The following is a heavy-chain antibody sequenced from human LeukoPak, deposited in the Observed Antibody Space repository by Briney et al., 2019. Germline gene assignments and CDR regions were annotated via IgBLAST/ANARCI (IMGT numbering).Heavy chain of an antibody. CDR3: ARDTRGIAVAGYYYCGMDV. V-gene: IGHV1-46*01. CDR1: GYGFTSYY. J-gene: IGHJ6*02. D-gene: IGHD6-19*01. Sequence: ASVKVSCKASGYGFTSYYMHWVRQAPGPGLGWVGIINPSGGSTSYAQKFQGRVTMTRDTSTSTVYMELSSLRSEDTAVYYCARDTRGIAVAGYYYCGMDVWGQGTTVTVSS. CDR2: INPSGGST.